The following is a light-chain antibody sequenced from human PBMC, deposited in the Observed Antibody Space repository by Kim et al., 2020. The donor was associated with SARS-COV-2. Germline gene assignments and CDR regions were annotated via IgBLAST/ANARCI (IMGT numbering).Light chain of an antibody. CDR2: AAS. V-gene: IGKV1-27*01. CDR1: QGIINY. J-gene: IGKJ4*01. CDR3: QWYNSAPLT. Sequence: ASVEDRVTITCRASQGIINYLAWYQQKPGKVPKLLIYAASTLQKGVPSRFSGSGSGTDFTLTISSLQPEDVATYYCQWYNSAPLTFGGGTKVDIK.